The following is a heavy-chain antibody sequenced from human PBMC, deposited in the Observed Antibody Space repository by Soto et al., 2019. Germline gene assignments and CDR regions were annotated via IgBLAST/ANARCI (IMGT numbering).Heavy chain of an antibody. V-gene: IGHV3-20*04. CDR3: ARDHRWGYEYGDYGDS. D-gene: IGHD4-17*01. CDR2: INRHGDST. Sequence: EVYLVESGGGVVRSGGSLRLSCAASGFGFDEYGMSWVRQGPGKGLEWVSGINRHGDSTGYADSVKGRFTISRDNANNSLYLQMNGLRAEDTAFYYCARDHRWGYEYGDYGDSWGQGTLVTVSS. CDR1: GFGFDEYG. J-gene: IGHJ4*02.